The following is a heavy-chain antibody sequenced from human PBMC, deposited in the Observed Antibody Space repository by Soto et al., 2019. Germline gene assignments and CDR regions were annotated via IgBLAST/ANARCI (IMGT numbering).Heavy chain of an antibody. J-gene: IGHJ4*02. Sequence: SETLSLTCAVSGGSISSSNWWSWVRQPPGKGLEWIGEIYHSGSTNYNPSLKSRVTISVDKSKNQFSLKLSSVTAADTAVYYCARDPLRDYYDSSGALFDYWGQGTLVTVSS. CDR2: IYHSGST. V-gene: IGHV4-4*02. D-gene: IGHD3-22*01. CDR3: ARDPLRDYYDSSGALFDY. CDR1: GGSISSSNW.